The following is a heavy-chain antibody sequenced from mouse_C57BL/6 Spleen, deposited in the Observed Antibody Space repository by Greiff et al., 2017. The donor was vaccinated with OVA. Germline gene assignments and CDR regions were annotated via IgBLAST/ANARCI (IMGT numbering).Heavy chain of an antibody. CDR3: ASGYGSSYDYAMDD. V-gene: IGHV3-6*01. CDR1: GYSITSGYY. Sequence: EVQLQESGPGLVKPSQSLSLTCSVTGYSITSGYYWNWIRQFPGNKLEWMGYISYDGSNNYNPSLKNRISITRDTSKNQFFLKLNSVTTEDTATYYCASGYGSSYDYAMDDWGQGTSVTVSS. D-gene: IGHD1-1*01. J-gene: IGHJ4*01. CDR2: ISYDGSN.